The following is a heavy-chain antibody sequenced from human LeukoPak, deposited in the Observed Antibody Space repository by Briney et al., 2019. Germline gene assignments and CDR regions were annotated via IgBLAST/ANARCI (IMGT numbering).Heavy chain of an antibody. D-gene: IGHD3-9*01. V-gene: IGHV4-34*01. CDR2: INHSGST. CDR3: ARRSLRYFDWLSTFDY. CDR1: GGSFSGYY. Sequence: PSETLSLTCAVYGGSFSGYYWSWIRQPPGKGLEWIGEINHSGSTNYNPSLKSRVTISVDTSKNQFSLKLSSVTAADTAVYYCARRSLRYFDWLSTFDYWGQGTLVTVSS. J-gene: IGHJ4*02.